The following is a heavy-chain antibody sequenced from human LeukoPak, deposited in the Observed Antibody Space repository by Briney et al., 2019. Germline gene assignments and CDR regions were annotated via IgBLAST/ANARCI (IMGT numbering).Heavy chain of an antibody. Sequence: PGGSLRLSCAASGFTFSSYAMSWVRQAPGKGLEWVSAISGSGGSTYYADSVKGRFTISRDNSKNTLYLQMNSLRAEDTAVYYCAKDREGYCGSGGNWFDPWGQGTLVTVSS. CDR3: AKDREGYCGSGGNWFDP. J-gene: IGHJ5*02. D-gene: IGHD3-10*01. V-gene: IGHV3-23*01. CDR1: GFTFSSYA. CDR2: ISGSGGST.